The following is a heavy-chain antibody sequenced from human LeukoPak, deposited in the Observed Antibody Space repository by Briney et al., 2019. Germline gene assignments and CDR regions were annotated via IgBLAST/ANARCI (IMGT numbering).Heavy chain of an antibody. V-gene: IGHV1-8*01. CDR3: ARFLYCSRISCSDALDI. D-gene: IGHD2-2*01. J-gene: IGHJ3*02. CDR1: GYSSSSYD. CDR2: MNPNSGNT. Sequence: ASVKVSCKASGYSSSSYDINWVRQATGQGLEWMGWMNPNSGNTGYAQKFQGRVTMTRNTSISTAYMELSSQRSEDTAVYYCARFLYCSRISCSDALDIWGQGTMVTVSS.